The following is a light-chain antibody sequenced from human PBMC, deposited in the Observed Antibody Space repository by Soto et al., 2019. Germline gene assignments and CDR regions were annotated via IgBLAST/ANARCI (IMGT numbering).Light chain of an antibody. CDR2: EAS. J-gene: IGKJ3*01. CDR3: QQYGPYLLT. Sequence: DIQMTQSPTSLSASVGDRVTITCQASQDITNHLNWYQQKPGKAPELLIYEASNLETGVPSRFNGGGSGTHFTLTISSLQPEDIATYYCQQYGPYLLTFGPGTKVH. V-gene: IGKV1-33*01. CDR1: QDITNH.